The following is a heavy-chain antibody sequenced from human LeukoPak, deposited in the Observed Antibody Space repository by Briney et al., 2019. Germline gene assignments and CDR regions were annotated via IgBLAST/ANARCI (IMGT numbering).Heavy chain of an antibody. D-gene: IGHD3-22*01. CDR3: AGTIRYYYDSSGYPYFDY. Sequence: PGGSLRLSCAASGFTFSSYAMSWVRQAPGKGLEWVSAISGSGGSTYYADSVKGRFTISRDNSKSTLYLQMNSLRAEDTAVYYCAGTIRYYYDSSGYPYFDYWGQGTLVTVSS. J-gene: IGHJ4*02. CDR1: GFTFSSYA. CDR2: ISGSGGST. V-gene: IGHV3-23*01.